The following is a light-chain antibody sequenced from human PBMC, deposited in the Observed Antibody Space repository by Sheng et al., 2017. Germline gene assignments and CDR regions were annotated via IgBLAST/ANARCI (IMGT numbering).Light chain of an antibody. CDR1: QSVLYSSNNKNY. V-gene: IGKV4-1*01. CDR3: QQYYSTPYT. J-gene: IGKJ2*01. Sequence: DIVMTQSPDSLAVSLGERATINCKSSQSVLYSSNNKNYLAWYQQKPGQPPKLLIYWASTRESGVPDRFSGSGSGTDFTLTISSLQAEDVAVYYCQQYYSTPYTFRPGDQAGDQ. CDR2: WAS.